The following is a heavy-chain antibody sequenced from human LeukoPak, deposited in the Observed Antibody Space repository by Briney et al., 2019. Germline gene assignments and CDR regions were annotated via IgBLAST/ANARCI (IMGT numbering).Heavy chain of an antibody. J-gene: IGHJ6*03. V-gene: IGHV4-38-2*02. D-gene: IGHD3-10*01. CDR3: ARHAGFGELFYYYYYMDV. CDR2: IYHSGKS. Sequence: SETLSLTCTVSGYSINNNYYWDWVRQPPGKGLEWIASIYHSGKSYYNPALKSRVTISVDTSKDQFSLKLTSVTAADTAVYYCARHAGFGELFYYYYYMDVWGKGTTVTISS. CDR1: GYSINNNYY.